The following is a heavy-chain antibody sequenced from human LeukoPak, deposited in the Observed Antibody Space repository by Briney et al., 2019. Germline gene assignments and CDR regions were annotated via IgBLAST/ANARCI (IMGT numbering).Heavy chain of an antibody. V-gene: IGHV4-59*08. CDR3: AGHHPRNTVDF. CDR2: ISDIGSI. Sequence: SETLSLTCTVSGGPLSRYYWSWLRQPPGKALEWIAYISDIGSINYNPSLKNRVTISLDTSKNQFSLKLSSVTAADTAVYYCAGHHPRNTVDFWGQGTLVTVSS. D-gene: IGHD2/OR15-2a*01. J-gene: IGHJ4*02. CDR1: GGPLSRYY.